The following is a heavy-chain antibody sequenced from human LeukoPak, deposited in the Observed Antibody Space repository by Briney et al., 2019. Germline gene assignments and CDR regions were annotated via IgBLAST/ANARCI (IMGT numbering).Heavy chain of an antibody. D-gene: IGHD5-12*01. J-gene: IGHJ6*02. Sequence: PGGSLRLSCAASGFTFSSYAMSWVRQAPGKGLEWVSAISGSGGSTYYADSVKGRFTISRDNSKNTLYLQMNSLRAEDTAVYYCAKGALGGTDGDSGYDSGHYYGMDVWGQGTTVTVSS. CDR1: GFTFSSYA. CDR2: ISGSGGST. CDR3: AKGALGGTDGDSGYDSGHYYGMDV. V-gene: IGHV3-23*01.